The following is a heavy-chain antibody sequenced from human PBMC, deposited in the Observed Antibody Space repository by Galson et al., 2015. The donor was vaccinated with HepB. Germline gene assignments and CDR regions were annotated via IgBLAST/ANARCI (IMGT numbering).Heavy chain of an antibody. J-gene: IGHJ4*02. CDR2: IYYSGST. CDR1: GGSISSSSYY. V-gene: IGHV4-39*01. CDR3: ARHPRGPMEYYFDY. D-gene: IGHD3-10*01. Sequence: ETLSLTCTVSGGSISSSSYYWGWIRQPPGQGLEWIGSIYYSGSTYYNPSLKSRVTISVDKSKNQFSLKLSSVTAADTAVYYCARHPRGPMEYYFDYWGQGTLVTVSS.